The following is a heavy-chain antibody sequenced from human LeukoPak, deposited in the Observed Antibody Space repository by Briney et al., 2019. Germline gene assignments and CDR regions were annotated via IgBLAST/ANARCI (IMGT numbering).Heavy chain of an antibody. CDR2: IKSKTDGGTT. CDR3: TTDQPTTYYDFWSGYFFDY. CDR1: GFTFSSYA. Sequence: GGSLRLSCAASGFTFSSYAMSWVRQAPGKGLEWVGRIKSKTDGGTTDYAAPVKGRFTISRDDSKNTLYLQMNSLKTEDTAVYYCTTDQPTTYYDFWSGYFFDYWGQGTLVTVSS. D-gene: IGHD3-3*01. J-gene: IGHJ4*02. V-gene: IGHV3-15*01.